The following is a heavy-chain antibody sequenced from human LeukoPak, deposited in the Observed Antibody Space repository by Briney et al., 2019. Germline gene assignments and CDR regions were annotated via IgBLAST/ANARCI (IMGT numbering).Heavy chain of an antibody. D-gene: IGHD3-22*01. CDR2: ISGSGGST. CDR3: AKPYSTITGKYYYDSSGYYYFDY. V-gene: IGHV3-23*01. CDR1: GFTFSSYA. Sequence: GGSLRLSCAASGFTFSSYAMSWVRQAPGKGLEWVSAISGSGGSTYYADSVKGRFTISRDNSKNTLYLQMNSLRAEDTAVYYCAKPYSTITGKYYYDSSGYYYFDYWGQGTLVIVSS. J-gene: IGHJ4*02.